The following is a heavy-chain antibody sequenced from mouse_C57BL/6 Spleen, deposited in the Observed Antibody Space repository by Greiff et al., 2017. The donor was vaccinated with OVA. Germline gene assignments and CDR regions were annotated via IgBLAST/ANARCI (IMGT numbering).Heavy chain of an antibody. CDR3: ALYYDYAAWFAY. V-gene: IGHV2-2*01. CDR2: IWSGGST. CDR1: GFSLTSYG. Sequence: QVQLQQSGPGLVQPSQSLSITCTVSGFSLTSYGVHWVRQSPGKGLEWLGVIWSGGSTDYNAAFISRLSISKDNSKSQVFFKMNSLQADDTAIYYCALYYDYAAWFAYWGPGTLVTVSA. J-gene: IGHJ3*01. D-gene: IGHD2-4*01.